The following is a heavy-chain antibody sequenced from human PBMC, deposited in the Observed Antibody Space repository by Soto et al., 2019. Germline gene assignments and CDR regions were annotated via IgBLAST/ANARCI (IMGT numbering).Heavy chain of an antibody. CDR2: INHSGST. J-gene: IGHJ3*02. CDR1: GGSFSGYY. CDR3: ASLCGGDCPPAFDI. Sequence: QVQLQQWGAGLLKPSETLSLTCAVYGGSFSGYYWSWIRQPPGKGLGWIGEINHSGSTNYNPSLKSRVTISVDTSKNQFSLKLSSVTAADTAVYYCASLCGGDCPPAFDIWGQGTMVTVSS. V-gene: IGHV4-34*01. D-gene: IGHD2-21*02.